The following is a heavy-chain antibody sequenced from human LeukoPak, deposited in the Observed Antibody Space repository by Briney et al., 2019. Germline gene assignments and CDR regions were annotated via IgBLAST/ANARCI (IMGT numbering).Heavy chain of an antibody. CDR1: GYTFTDYF. CDR2: INPNSGGT. CDR3: AREYYYDSSGYSVDYYYYGMDV. V-gene: IGHV1-2*02. Sequence: ASVKVSCKTSGYTFTDYFVHWVRQAPGQGLEWMGWINPNSGGTEYAQKFLGRVTMTRDTSISTAYMELSRLRSDVTAVYFCAREYYYDSSGYSVDYYYYGMDVWGQGTTVTVSS. D-gene: IGHD3-22*01. J-gene: IGHJ6*02.